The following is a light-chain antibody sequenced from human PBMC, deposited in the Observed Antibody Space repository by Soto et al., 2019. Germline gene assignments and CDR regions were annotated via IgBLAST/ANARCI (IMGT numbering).Light chain of an antibody. V-gene: IGKV1-39*01. J-gene: IGKJ2*01. Sequence: DIQMTQSPSSLSASVGDRVTITCRASQSISNYLNWYQQKPGKAPKLLISAASILQSGVPSRFSGSGSGTDFTLTISSLQPEDFATYYCQQSFHTPLHTFGQGTKLEIK. CDR2: AAS. CDR3: QQSFHTPLHT. CDR1: QSISNY.